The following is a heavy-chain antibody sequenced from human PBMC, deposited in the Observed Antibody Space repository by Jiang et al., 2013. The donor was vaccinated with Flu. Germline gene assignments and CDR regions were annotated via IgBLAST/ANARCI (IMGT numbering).Heavy chain of an antibody. J-gene: IGHJ3*01. CDR3: ARHLDQHCSSTSCYWFAF. Sequence: LLKPSETLSLTCTVSGGSVSSGSYYWSWIRHAPRGRDWSGLGISITVGAPTTNPSLKSRVTISVDTSRNQFSLKLSSVTAADTAVYYCARHLDQHCSSTSCYWFAF. V-gene: IGHV4-61*01. CDR2: SITVGAP. CDR1: GGSVSSGSYY. D-gene: IGHD2-2*01.